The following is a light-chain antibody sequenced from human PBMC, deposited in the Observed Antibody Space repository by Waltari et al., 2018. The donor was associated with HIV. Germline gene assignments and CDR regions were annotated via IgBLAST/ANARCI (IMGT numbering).Light chain of an antibody. Sequence: YQLTQALSVSVAPGQTATATCRVDNIRLKNVRWHQQKPGQAPRLVMFRDADRPSGIPERFSGTNWGNTATLIISRAQAGDEADYYCQVWDRSTVIFGSGTKVTVL. CDR2: RDA. V-gene: IGLV3-9*01. CDR3: QVWDRSTVI. CDR1: NIRLKN. J-gene: IGLJ1*01.